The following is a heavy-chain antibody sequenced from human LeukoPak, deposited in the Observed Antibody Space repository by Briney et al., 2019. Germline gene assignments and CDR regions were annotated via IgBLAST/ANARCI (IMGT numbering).Heavy chain of an antibody. Sequence: GGSLRLSCAASGFSFSDYYMSWVRQAPGKGLEWVSYMSNSGATIYYADSVKGRFSISRDNPKKSLYLQMNSLRAEDTAVYYCASVLWFGGIFFDYWGRGTLVTVSS. CDR1: GFSFSDYY. J-gene: IGHJ2*01. D-gene: IGHD3-10*01. CDR2: MSNSGATI. CDR3: ASVLWFGGIFFDY. V-gene: IGHV3-11*01.